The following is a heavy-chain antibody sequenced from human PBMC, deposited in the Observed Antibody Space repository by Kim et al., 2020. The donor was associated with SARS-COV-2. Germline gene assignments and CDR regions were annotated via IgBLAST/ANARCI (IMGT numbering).Heavy chain of an antibody. CDR3: ARGGSGSYNPYYYYGMDV. D-gene: IGHD3-10*01. CDR1: GYTFTSYA. Sequence: ASVKVSCKASGYTFTSYAMNWVRQAPGQGLEWMGWINTNTGNPTYAQGFTGRFVFSLDTSVSTAYLQISSLKAEDTAVYYCARGGSGSYNPYYYYGMDVWGQGTTVTVSS. CDR2: INTNTGNP. J-gene: IGHJ6*02. V-gene: IGHV7-4-1*02.